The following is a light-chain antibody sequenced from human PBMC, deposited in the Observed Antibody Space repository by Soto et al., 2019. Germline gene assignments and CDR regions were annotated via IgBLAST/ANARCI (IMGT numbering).Light chain of an antibody. J-gene: IGLJ1*01. CDR2: DVS. Sequence: QSVLTQPASVSGSPGQSITISCSGTGSDVGAYNYVSWYQQHPAKAPKLMIYDVSNRPSGVSDRFSGSKSGNTASLTISGLQAEDEADYYCYSYTRSSTYVVGSGTKVTVL. CDR1: GSDVGAYNY. V-gene: IGLV2-14*01. CDR3: YSYTRSSTYV.